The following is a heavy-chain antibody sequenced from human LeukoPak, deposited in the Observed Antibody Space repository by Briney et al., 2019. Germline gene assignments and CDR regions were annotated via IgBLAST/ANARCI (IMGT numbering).Heavy chain of an antibody. V-gene: IGHV4-61*01. Sequence: SETLSLTCTVPGASVSSASYWTWIRQPPGKGVEWIAYIYNGVNTNYNPSLKSRVTISVDTSKKQFSLKLSSVTAADTAVYYCARSVGLYDNSNYYSGDFDYWGQGTLVTVPS. CDR1: GASVSSASY. CDR2: IYNGVNT. J-gene: IGHJ4*02. CDR3: ARSVGLYDNSNYYSGDFDY. D-gene: IGHD3-22*01.